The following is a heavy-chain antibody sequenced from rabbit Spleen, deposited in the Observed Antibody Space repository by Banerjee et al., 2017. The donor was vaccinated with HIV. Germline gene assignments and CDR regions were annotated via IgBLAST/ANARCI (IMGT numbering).Heavy chain of an antibody. CDR3: ARDVDTIYFRFSL. J-gene: IGHJ4*01. Sequence: QSLEESGGDLVKPGASLTLTCTASGFSFSNNYYMCWVRQAPGKGLEWIACIYISGGSTYYASWAKGRFTISETSSTTVTLQMTSLTAADTATYFCARDVDTIYFRFSLWGPGTLVTVS. CDR2: IYISGGST. CDR1: GFSFSNNYY. D-gene: IGHD1-1*01. V-gene: IGHV1S40*01.